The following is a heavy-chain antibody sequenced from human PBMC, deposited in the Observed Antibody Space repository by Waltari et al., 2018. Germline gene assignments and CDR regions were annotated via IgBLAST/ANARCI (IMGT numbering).Heavy chain of an antibody. V-gene: IGHV3-30*04. CDR3: ARTGPYSAYFDY. J-gene: IGHJ4*02. CDR2: ISSDGSNK. Sequence: QVQLVESGGGVVQPGRSLRLSCAASGFTFSSHAMHWVRQAPGQGLEWVAVISSDGSNKYYADSVKGRFTISRDNSKNTLYLQMSSLRAEDTAVYYCARTGPYSAYFDYWGQGTLVTVSS. D-gene: IGHD2-15*01. CDR1: GFTFSSHA.